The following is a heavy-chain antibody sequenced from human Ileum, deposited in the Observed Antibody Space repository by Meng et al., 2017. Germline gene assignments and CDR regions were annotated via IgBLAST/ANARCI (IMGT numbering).Heavy chain of an antibody. CDR2: IIGSGNNI. V-gene: IGHV3-21*01. J-gene: IGHJ4*02. CDR1: GFTFSPYT. D-gene: IGHD3-9*01. CDR3: ARERAGYYYDY. Sequence: GALRLSCAASGFTFSPYTMDWVRQAPGKGLEWVSSIIGSGNNIYYADSVKGRFTVSRDNAKSSLYLQMNSLRDEDTAVYYCARERAGYYYDYWGQGTLVTVSS.